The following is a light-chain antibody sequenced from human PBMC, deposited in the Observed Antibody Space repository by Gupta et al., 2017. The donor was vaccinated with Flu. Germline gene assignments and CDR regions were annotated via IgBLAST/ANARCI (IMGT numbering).Light chain of an antibody. CDR3: QQTYSTLYT. J-gene: IGKJ2*01. CDR1: QTISGS. Sequence: GDRVTITCRASQTISGSLNWYQQRPGKAPKLLIFGASSLQTEVPSRFSGSESGTDFTLTISSLQPEDFGTYYCQQTYSTLYTFGQGTKLEIK. V-gene: IGKV1-39*01. CDR2: GAS.